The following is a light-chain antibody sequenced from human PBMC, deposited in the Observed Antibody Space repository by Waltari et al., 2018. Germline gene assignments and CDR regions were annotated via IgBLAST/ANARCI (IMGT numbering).Light chain of an antibody. CDR2: DVD. CDR1: SSDIGVYKS. CDR3: CSYAGRYTSV. V-gene: IGLV2-11*01. J-gene: IGLJ2*01. Sequence: QSALTQPRSVSGSPGQSVTLSCTGTSSDIGVYKSVSWYQQHPGKAPKLVIYDVDKRPSGVPDRFSGSKAGNTASLTISGLQTDDDADYYCCSYAGRYTSVFGRGTRVTVL.